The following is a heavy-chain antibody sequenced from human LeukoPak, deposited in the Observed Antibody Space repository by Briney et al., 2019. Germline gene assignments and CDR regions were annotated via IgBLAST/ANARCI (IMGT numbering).Heavy chain of an antibody. D-gene: IGHD3-16*01. J-gene: IGHJ4*02. V-gene: IGHV1-2*06. CDR3: AREDVSAYYFDY. Sequence: GASVKVSCEASGYTFTGYYMHWVRQAPGQGLEWMGRINPNSGGTNYAQKFQGRVTMTRDTSISTAYMELSRLRSDDTAVYYCAREDVSAYYFDYWGQGTLVTVSS. CDR1: GYTFTGYY. CDR2: INPNSGGT.